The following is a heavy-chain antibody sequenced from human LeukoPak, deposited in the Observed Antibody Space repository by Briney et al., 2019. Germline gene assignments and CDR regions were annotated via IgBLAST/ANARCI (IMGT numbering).Heavy chain of an antibody. CDR3: AVKMAHDFWSGYFTDAFDI. V-gene: IGHV1-8*03. CDR2: MNPNSGNT. D-gene: IGHD3-3*01. Sequence: ASVKVSCKASGYTFTNYDINWVRQATGQGLEWMGYMNPNSGNTGYAQKFQGRVTITKNTSISTAYMELNSLRAEDTAVYYCAVKMAHDFWSGYFTDAFDIWGQGTMVTVSS. J-gene: IGHJ3*02. CDR1: GYTFTNYD.